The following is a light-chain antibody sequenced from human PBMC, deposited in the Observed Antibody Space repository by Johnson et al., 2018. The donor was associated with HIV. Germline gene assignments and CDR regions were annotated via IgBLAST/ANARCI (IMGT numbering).Light chain of an antibody. CDR2: DND. J-gene: IGLJ1*01. V-gene: IGLV1-51*01. Sequence: QSVLTQAPSVSAAPGQKVTISCFGSDSNIGNNYVSWYQQVPGTAPKLLIYDNDKRPSGIPDRFSGSKSGTSATLGITGLQTGDEADYYCETWDSSLSGVFGTGTKVTVL. CDR1: DSNIGNNY. CDR3: ETWDSSLSGV.